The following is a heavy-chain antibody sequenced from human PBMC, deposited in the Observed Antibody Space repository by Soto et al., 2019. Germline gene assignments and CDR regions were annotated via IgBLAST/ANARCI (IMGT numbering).Heavy chain of an antibody. CDR3: ARYYGGYSDY. D-gene: IGHD3-10*01. V-gene: IGHV4-59*08. J-gene: IGHJ4*02. CDR2: IYYSGST. Sequence: PSETLSLTCAVSGGSISSNYWSWIRQPPGKGLEWIGYIYYSGSTNYNPSLKSRVTISVDTSKNQFSLKLSSVTAADTAVYYCARYYGGYSDYWGQGTLVTVSS. CDR1: GGSISSNY.